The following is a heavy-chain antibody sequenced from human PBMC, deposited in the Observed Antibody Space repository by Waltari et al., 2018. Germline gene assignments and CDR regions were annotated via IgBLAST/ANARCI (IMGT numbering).Heavy chain of an antibody. V-gene: IGHV4-34*01. CDR2: INHSGST. CDR3: ARGPMGPYYYYMDV. Sequence: QVQLQQWGAGLLKPSETLSLTCAVYGGSFSGYYWSWIRQPPGKGLEWIVEINHSGSTNSNPSLKIRVTISVDTSKNQFSLKLSSVTAADTAVYYCARGPMGPYYYYMDVWGKGTTVTVSS. J-gene: IGHJ6*03. CDR1: GGSFSGYY. D-gene: IGHD1-26*01.